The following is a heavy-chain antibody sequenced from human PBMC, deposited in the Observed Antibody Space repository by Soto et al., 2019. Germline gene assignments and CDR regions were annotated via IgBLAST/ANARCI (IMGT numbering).Heavy chain of an antibody. V-gene: IGHV1-69*02. CDR1: GGTFSSYT. CDR2: IIPILHVA. Sequence: QVQLVQSGAEVKKPGSSVKVSCKASGGTFSSYTFSWVRQAPGQGLEWMGRIIPILHVANYAQKFQGRVTITADKSTSTAYRELSSLRSEDTAVYYCARVGDYDSSGYPFDYWGQGTLVTVSS. D-gene: IGHD3-22*01. J-gene: IGHJ4*02. CDR3: ARVGDYDSSGYPFDY.